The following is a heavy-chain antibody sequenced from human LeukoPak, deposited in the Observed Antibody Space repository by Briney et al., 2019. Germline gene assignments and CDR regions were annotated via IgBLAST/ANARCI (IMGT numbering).Heavy chain of an antibody. J-gene: IGHJ4*02. CDR3: ARGRREDIVVVPAAIRVGYFDY. V-gene: IGHV4-34*01. CDR2: INHSGST. CDR1: GGSFSGYY. D-gene: IGHD2-2*02. Sequence: SETLSLTCAVYGGSFSGYYWSWIRQPPGNGLEWIGEINHSGSTNYNPSLKSRVTISVDTSKNQFSLKLSSVTAADTAVYYCARGRREDIVVVPAAIRVGYFDYWGQGTLVTVSS.